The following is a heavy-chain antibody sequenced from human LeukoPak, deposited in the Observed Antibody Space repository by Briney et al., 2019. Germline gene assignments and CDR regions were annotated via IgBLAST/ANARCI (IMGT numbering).Heavy chain of an antibody. Sequence: GGSLRLSCAPSGFTFSDQYMDWVRQAPGKGLEWVARTRNKANSYTTEYAASVKGRFTIPRDVSKNSLYLQMNSLKTEDTAVYYCTRSSDSSGYRAFDIWGQGTMVTVSS. V-gene: IGHV3-72*01. CDR1: GFTFSDQY. CDR2: TRNKANSYTT. CDR3: TRSSDSSGYRAFDI. D-gene: IGHD3-22*01. J-gene: IGHJ3*02.